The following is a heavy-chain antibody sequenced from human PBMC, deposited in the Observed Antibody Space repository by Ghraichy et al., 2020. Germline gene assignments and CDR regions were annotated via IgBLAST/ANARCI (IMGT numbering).Heavy chain of an antibody. D-gene: IGHD5-18*01. CDR3: ARWTTPKRGYSYDYWSAWFDP. V-gene: IGHV4-4*09. CDR1: GGSISSYY. CDR2: IYTSGST. J-gene: IGHJ5*02. Sequence: LETLSLTCTVSGGSISSYYWSWIRQPPGKGLEWIGFIYTSGSTNYNPSLKSRVTISLDTSKNQFSLKLSSVTAADTAVYYCARWTTPKRGYSYDYWSAWFDPWGQGTLVTVSS.